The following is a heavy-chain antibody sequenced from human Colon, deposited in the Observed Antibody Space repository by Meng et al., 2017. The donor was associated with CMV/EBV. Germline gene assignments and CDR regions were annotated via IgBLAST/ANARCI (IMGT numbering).Heavy chain of an antibody. D-gene: IGHD3-16*01. J-gene: IGHJ6*02. CDR1: GFTFSNSW. V-gene: IGHV3-74*01. CDR2: INPDGSST. CDR3: ALRLRNSDGMDV. Sequence: GESLKIFCAASGFTFSNSWMHWVRQGPGKGLLWVSRINPDGSSTSYADSVKGRFTISRDNAKNTVFLQMNSLRAEDTAVYYCALRLRNSDGMDVWGQGTTVTVSS.